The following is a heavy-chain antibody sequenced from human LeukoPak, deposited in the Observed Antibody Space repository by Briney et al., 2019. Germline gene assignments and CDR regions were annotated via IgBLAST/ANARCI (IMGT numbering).Heavy chain of an antibody. CDR3: ARVATAYFDY. Sequence: PGRSLRLSCVGSGFAFHNYAMHWVRRPPGKGLEWVSVIYSGGSIYYADSVKGRFTISRDNSKNTLYLQMNSLRAEDAAVYYCARVATAYFDYWGQGTLVTVSS. CDR1: GFAFHNYA. J-gene: IGHJ4*02. V-gene: IGHV3-66*01. CDR2: IYSGGSI.